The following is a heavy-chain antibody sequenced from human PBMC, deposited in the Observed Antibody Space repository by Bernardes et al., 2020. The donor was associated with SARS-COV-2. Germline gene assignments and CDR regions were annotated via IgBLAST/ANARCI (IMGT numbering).Heavy chain of an antibody. CDR2: ISGSSNYM. CDR3: AREESSGRIAVAGGDGDALDI. J-gene: IGHJ3*02. D-gene: IGHD6-19*01. CDR1: GFDISTFT. V-gene: IGHV3-21*01. Sequence: GGSLRLSCAASGFDISTFTLNWVRQAPGKGPEWVSLISGSSNYMYYADSVKGRFTISRDNAKNSLYLEMNSLRDEDTAVYYCAREESSGRIAVAGGDGDALDIWGQGTMVTVSS.